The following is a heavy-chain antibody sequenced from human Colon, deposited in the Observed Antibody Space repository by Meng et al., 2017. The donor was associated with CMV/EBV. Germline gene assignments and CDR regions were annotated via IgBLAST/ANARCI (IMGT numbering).Heavy chain of an antibody. CDR3: ARTHDAFDI. J-gene: IGHJ3*02. V-gene: IGHV3-21*01. CDR1: GFAFSISN. Sequence: GGSLRLSCAASGFAFSISNMNWVRQAPGKGLEWVSSTDSYSNYTYYADSVKGRFTISRDNAKNSLCLQMGSLRAEDTAVYYCARTHDAFDIWGHGTMVTVSS. CDR2: TDSYSNYT.